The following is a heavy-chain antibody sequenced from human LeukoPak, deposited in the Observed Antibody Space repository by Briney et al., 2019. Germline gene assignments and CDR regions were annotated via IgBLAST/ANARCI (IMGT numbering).Heavy chain of an antibody. CDR2: ISSSGSTI. CDR3: ASCYYGSGSYPDGLDY. V-gene: IGHV3-48*03. J-gene: IGHJ4*02. CDR1: GFTFSSYE. D-gene: IGHD3-10*01. Sequence: PGGSLRLSCAASGFTFSSYEMNWVRQAPGKGLEWVSYISSSGSTIYYADSVKGRFTISRDNAKNSLYLQMNSLRAEDTAVYYCASCYYGSGSYPDGLDYWGQGTLVTVSS.